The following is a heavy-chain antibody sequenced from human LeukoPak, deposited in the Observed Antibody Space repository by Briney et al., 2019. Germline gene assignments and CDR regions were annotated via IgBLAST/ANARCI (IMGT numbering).Heavy chain of an antibody. V-gene: IGHV4-30-4*01. Sequence: SQTLSLTCTVSGGSISSGDYYWSWIRQPPGKGLEWIGYIYYSGSTYYNPSLKSRVTISEYTSKNQFSLKLSSVTAADTAVYYCARDYGDYDGNYYYGMDVWGQGTTVTVSS. CDR3: ARDYGDYDGNYYYGMDV. CDR2: IYYSGST. CDR1: GGSISSGDYY. J-gene: IGHJ6*02. D-gene: IGHD4-17*01.